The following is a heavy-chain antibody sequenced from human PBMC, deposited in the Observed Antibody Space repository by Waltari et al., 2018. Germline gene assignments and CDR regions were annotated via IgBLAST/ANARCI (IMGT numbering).Heavy chain of an antibody. D-gene: IGHD1-26*01. CDR3: ATLVGATFDY. CDR1: GYSISSGYY. Sequence: QVQLQESGPGLVKPSETLSLTCAVSGYSISSGYYWGWLRQPPGKGLEWIGSIYHSGSNYYNPSLKSRVTRSVDTSKNQFSLKLSAVTAADTAVYYCATLVGATFDYWGQGTLVTVSS. J-gene: IGHJ4*02. CDR2: IYHSGSN. V-gene: IGHV4-38-2*01.